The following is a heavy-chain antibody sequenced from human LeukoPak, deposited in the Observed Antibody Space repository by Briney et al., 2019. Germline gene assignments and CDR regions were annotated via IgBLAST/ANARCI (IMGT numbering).Heavy chain of an antibody. V-gene: IGHV3-48*03. Sequence: PGGSLRLSCAASGFTFSSYEMNWVRQAPGKGLEWVSYISSSGSTIYYADSVKGRFTISRDNAKNSLYLQMNSLRAEDTAVYYCARDYYSDAFDIWGQGTMVTVSS. D-gene: IGHD3-10*01. CDR3: ARDYYSDAFDI. CDR2: ISSSGSTI. CDR1: GFTFSSYE. J-gene: IGHJ3*02.